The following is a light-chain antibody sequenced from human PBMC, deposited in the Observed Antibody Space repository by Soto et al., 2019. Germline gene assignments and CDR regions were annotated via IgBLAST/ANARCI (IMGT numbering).Light chain of an antibody. CDR1: KNDIGVYDF. V-gene: IGLV2-8*01. CDR3: KSYAGSNTYV. Sequence: QSVMTKPPSASGSPGQSVTISCTGTKNDIGVYDFVSWYQHHPGKAPRLIIYEAVQRPSGVPDRFSGSKSGNTASLTGSGLQVADEADYFCKSYAGSNTYVFGSGTKVTVL. CDR2: EAV. J-gene: IGLJ1*01.